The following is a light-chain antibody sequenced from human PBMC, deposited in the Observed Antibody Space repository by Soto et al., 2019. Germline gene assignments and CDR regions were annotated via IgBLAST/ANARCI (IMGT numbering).Light chain of an antibody. Sequence: EIVMTQSPATLSVSPGERATLSCRASQSFSSELAWYQQKPGQPPRLLIYSASTRATGVPARFTGSGSGSDCTLTISGLQSEDFAVYYCQQGHNSPLAFGQGTRLEI. J-gene: IGKJ2*01. CDR2: SAS. CDR1: QSFSSE. V-gene: IGKV3-15*01. CDR3: QQGHNSPLA.